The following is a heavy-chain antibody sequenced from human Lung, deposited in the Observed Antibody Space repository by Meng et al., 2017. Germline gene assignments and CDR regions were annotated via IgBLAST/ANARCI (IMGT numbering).Heavy chain of an antibody. CDR2: IYHSGST. D-gene: IGHD3-10*01. Sequence: QGQLQEPGPGLAKPSGTLSLTCAVSGGSISSSNWWSWVRQPPGKGLEWIGEIYHSGSTNYNPSLKSRVTISVDKSKNQFSLKLSSVTAADTAVYYRARGSITMVRGVSVFDPWGQGTLVTVSS. V-gene: IGHV4-4*02. CDR3: ARGSITMVRGVSVFDP. J-gene: IGHJ5*02. CDR1: GGSISSSNW.